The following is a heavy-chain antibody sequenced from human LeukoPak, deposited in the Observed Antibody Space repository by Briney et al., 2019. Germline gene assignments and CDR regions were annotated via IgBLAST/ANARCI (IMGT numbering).Heavy chain of an antibody. J-gene: IGHJ4*02. V-gene: IGHV4-34*01. CDR2: INHSGST. CDR3: ARGGVVTAITY. CDR1: GGSFSGYY. D-gene: IGHD2-21*02. Sequence: SETLSLTCAVYGGSFSGYYWSWIRQPPGKGLEWIGEINHSGSTNYNPSLKSRVTISVDTSKNQFSLKLTSVTAADTAVYYCARGGVVTAITYWGQGTLVTVSS.